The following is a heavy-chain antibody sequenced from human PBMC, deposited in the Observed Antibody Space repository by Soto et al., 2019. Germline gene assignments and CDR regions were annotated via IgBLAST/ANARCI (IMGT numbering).Heavy chain of an antibody. V-gene: IGHV1-18*04. J-gene: IGHJ4*02. Sequence: QVQLVQSEAEVKKPGASVKVSCEASGYTFINHGISWVRQAPGQGLEWMGWVSGSNGNTKYAQKFQGRVTMTTETSTSTAHMELLNLRSDVTAVYFYARDFYPLAYYFDPWGQGTLVTVSS. CDR2: VSGSNGNT. CDR3: ARDFYPLAYYFDP. CDR1: GYTFINHG.